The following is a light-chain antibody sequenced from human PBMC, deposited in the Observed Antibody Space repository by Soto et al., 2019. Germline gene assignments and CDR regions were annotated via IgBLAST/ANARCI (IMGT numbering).Light chain of an antibody. CDR1: QTVSSN. V-gene: IGKV3-15*01. CDR2: GTS. J-gene: IGKJ1*01. Sequence: EIVMTQSPATLSVSPGERVTLSCRASQTVSSNLAWYQQKPGQSPRRLISGTSTRATGIPARFSGSGSGTEFTLTISSLQSEDFAVYYCHQYKFWPSFGQGPNGDIK. CDR3: HQYKFWPS.